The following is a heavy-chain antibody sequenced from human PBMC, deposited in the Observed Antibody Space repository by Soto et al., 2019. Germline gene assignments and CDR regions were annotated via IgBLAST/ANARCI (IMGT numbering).Heavy chain of an antibody. V-gene: IGHV4-31*03. D-gene: IGHD3-3*01. J-gene: IGHJ5*02. CDR3: ATVPGARVLRFLEWLPRSPVFDP. CDR1: GGSISSGGYY. CDR2: IYYSGST. Sequence: SETLSLTCTVSGGSISSGGYYWSWIRQHPGKGLEWIGYIYYSGSTYYNPSLKSRVTISVDTSKNQFSLKLSSVTAADTAVYYCATVPGARVLRFLEWLPRSPVFDPWGQGTLVTVSS.